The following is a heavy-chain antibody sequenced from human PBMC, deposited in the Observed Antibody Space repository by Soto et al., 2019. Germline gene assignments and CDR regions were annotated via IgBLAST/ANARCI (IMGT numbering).Heavy chain of an antibody. CDR3: AKNHRVITIFGLVF. D-gene: IGHD3-9*01. V-gene: IGHV1-2*04. Sequence: ASVKVSCKASGYTFTGYYMHWVRQAPGQGLEWMGWINPNSGGTNYAQKFQGWVTMTRDTSIGTAYMELSRLRSDSTAVYFCAKNHRVITIFGLVFWGQGPLAPGSP. CDR1: GYTFTGYY. J-gene: IGHJ4*02. CDR2: INPNSGGT.